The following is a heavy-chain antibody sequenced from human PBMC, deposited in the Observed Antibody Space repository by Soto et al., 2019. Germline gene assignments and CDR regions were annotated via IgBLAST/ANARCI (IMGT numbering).Heavy chain of an antibody. Sequence: QPGGSLRLSCAASGFNFSNHWMHWVRQRPAEGLVWVSRITSDGKSKAYAESVKGRFAISRDNAKNTLYLQMNGLTAEDMAVYYCARESGDWPLNWFDPWGQGTLVTVSS. CDR1: GFNFSNHW. D-gene: IGHD2-21*02. J-gene: IGHJ5*02. CDR2: ITSDGKSK. V-gene: IGHV3-74*01. CDR3: ARESGDWPLNWFDP.